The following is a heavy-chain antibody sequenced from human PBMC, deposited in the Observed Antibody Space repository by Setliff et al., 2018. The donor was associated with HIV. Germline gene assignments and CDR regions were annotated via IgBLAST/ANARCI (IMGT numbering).Heavy chain of an antibody. CDR2: INIRSGTR. V-gene: IGHV1-18*01. D-gene: IGHD3-10*01. Sequence: ASVKVSCKASGYSFTTSGVSWVRQAPGQGLEWMGWINIRSGTRNYVQRFQGRIAITTDESTATAYMDLSGLTSEDTAMYYCAFSIYRSGSYSFIFDYWGQGTLVTVSS. CDR3: AFSIYRSGSYSFIFDY. CDR1: GYSFTTSG. J-gene: IGHJ4*02.